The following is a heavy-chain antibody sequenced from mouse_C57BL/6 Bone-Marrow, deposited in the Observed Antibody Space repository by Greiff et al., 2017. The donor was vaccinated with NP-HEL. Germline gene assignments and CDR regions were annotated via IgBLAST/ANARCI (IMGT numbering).Heavy chain of an antibody. D-gene: IGHD1-1*01. CDR1: GFTFSSYT. CDR2: ISGGGGNT. Sequence: EVKLMESGGGLVKPGGSLKLSCAASGFTFSSYTMSWVRQTPEKRLEWVATISGGGGNTYYPDSVKGRFTISRDNAKNTLYLQMSSLRSEDTALYYCARRGSYYYGSSWYFDVWGTGTTVTVSS. CDR3: ARRGSYYYGSSWYFDV. V-gene: IGHV5-9*01. J-gene: IGHJ1*03.